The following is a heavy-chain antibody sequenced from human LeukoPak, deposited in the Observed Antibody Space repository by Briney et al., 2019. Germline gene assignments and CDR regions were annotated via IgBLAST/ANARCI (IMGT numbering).Heavy chain of an antibody. CDR2: ISISSSII. D-gene: IGHD4-17*01. CDR3: ARVNYGDYLPSFDY. Sequence: GGSLRLSCAASGFTFSSYSMNWVRQAPGKGLEWVSYISISSSIIYYADSVKGRFTISRDNAKNSLYLQMNSLRAEDTAVYYCARVNYGDYLPSFDYWGQGTLVTVSS. V-gene: IGHV3-48*01. CDR1: GFTFSSYS. J-gene: IGHJ4*02.